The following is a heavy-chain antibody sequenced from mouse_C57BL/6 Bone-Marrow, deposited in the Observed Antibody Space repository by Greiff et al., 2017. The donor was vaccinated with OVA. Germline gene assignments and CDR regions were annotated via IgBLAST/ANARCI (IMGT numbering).Heavy chain of an antibody. D-gene: IGHD2-4*01. CDR3: ARDGGLRRAMDY. CDR1: GFTFSDYY. Sequence: EVKLVESEGGLVQPGSSMKLSCTASGFTFSDYYMAWVRQVPEKGLEWVANINYDGSSTYYLDSLKSRFIISRDNAKNILYLQMSSLKSEDTATYYCARDGGLRRAMDYWGQGTSVTVSS. V-gene: IGHV5-16*01. CDR2: INYDGSST. J-gene: IGHJ4*01.